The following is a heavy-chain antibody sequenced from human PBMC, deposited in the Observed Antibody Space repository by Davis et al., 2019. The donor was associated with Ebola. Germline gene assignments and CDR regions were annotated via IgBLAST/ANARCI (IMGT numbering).Heavy chain of an antibody. V-gene: IGHV5-51*01. CDR1: GYSFNTYW. CDR3: AKQESLYGSSDY. CDR2: IYPGDSDT. J-gene: IGHJ4*02. D-gene: IGHD3-22*01. Sequence: GESLKISCKGSGYSFNTYWIGWVRQMPGKGLEWMGIIYPGDSDTRYSPSFEGQVTISVDRSISTAYLQWSSLKASDTAMYYCAKQESLYGSSDYWGQGTLVTVSS.